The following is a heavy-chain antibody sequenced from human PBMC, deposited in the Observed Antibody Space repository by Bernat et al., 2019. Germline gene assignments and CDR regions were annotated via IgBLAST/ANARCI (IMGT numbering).Heavy chain of an antibody. Sequence: EVQLVESGGGLVKPGGSLRLSCAASGFTFSNAWMSWVRQAPGKGLEWVDRIKSKTDGGTTDYAAPVKSRFTISRDDSKNTLYLQMNSLKIEDTAVYYCTTRHTLYYFDYWGQGTLVTVSS. CDR2: IKSKTDGGTT. CDR1: GFTFSNAW. CDR3: TTRHTLYYFDY. V-gene: IGHV3-15*01. J-gene: IGHJ4*02.